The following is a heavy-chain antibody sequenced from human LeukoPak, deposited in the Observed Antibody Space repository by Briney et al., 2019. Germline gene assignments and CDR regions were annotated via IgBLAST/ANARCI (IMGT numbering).Heavy chain of an antibody. J-gene: IGHJ4*02. Sequence: PSETLSLTCTVSGGSISSYYWSWIRQPAGKGLEWIACIYTSGSTNYNPSLKSRVTMSVDTSKNQFSLKLSSVTAADTAVYYCAINYYDSSGYYFDYWGQGTLVTVSS. CDR2: IYTSGST. V-gene: IGHV4-4*07. D-gene: IGHD3-22*01. CDR3: AINYYDSSGYYFDY. CDR1: GGSISSYY.